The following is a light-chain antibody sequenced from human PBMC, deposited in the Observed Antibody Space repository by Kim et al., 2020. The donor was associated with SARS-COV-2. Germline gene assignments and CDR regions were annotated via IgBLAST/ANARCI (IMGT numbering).Light chain of an antibody. J-gene: IGKJ2*01. Sequence: EIVMTQSPATLSVSPGERATLSCRASQSVSSKLAWYQQKPGQAPRFLIYAASTRATGIPARFSGSGSGTEFTLIISSLQSEDFAVYYCQQYNNWPYTFGQGTKLEI. CDR3: QQYNNWPYT. CDR2: AAS. V-gene: IGKV3-15*01. CDR1: QSVSSK.